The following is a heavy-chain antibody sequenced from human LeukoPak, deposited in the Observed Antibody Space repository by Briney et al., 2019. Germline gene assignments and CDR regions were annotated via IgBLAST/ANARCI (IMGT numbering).Heavy chain of an antibody. J-gene: IGHJ4*02. CDR1: GDSFSDYH. D-gene: IGHD3-3*01. V-gene: IGHV4-34*01. Sequence: SQTLSLTCAVYGDSFSDYHWSWIRQPPGKGLEWIGEINHSGSTLYNPSLESRVIISVDTSKNQFSLKLTSVTAADTAVYYCARGRSITYYDFWSGSFYFDYWGQGTLVTVSS. CDR2: INHSGST. CDR3: ARGRSITYYDFWSGSFYFDY.